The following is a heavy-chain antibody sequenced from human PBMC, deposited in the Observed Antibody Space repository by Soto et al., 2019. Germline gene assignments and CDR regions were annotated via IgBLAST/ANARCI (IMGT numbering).Heavy chain of an antibody. CDR2: INAGNGNT. D-gene: IGHD2-2*01. CDR3: AKSANVPDALAY. V-gene: IGHV1-3*01. CDR1: GYTFSSYA. J-gene: IGHJ4*02. Sequence: GASVKVSCKASGYTFSSYAMHWARQAPGQRLEWMGWINAGNGNTKYSQKFQGRVTITRDTSASTAYMELSSLRSEDTAVYYCAKSANVPDALAYWGQGTLVTVSS.